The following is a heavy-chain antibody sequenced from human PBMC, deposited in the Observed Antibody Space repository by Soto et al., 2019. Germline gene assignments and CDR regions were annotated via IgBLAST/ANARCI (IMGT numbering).Heavy chain of an antibody. Sequence: QAQLVESGGGVVQPGRSLRLSCAASGFAFSSYGMHWVRQAPGTGLEWVAVISYDGSLQHYADSVKGRFTISRDNSKNMVLLQISSLRAEDTAVYYCVSDRGYGHASVPYSWGQGTLDSVSS. CDR2: ISYDGSLQ. J-gene: IGHJ4*02. V-gene: IGHV3-30*03. D-gene: IGHD5-18*01. CDR1: GFAFSSYG. CDR3: VSDRGYGHASVPYS.